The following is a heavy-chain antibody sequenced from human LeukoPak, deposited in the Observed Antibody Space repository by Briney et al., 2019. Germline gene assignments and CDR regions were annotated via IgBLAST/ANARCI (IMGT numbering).Heavy chain of an antibody. J-gene: IGHJ4*02. CDR2: MNPNSGNT. V-gene: IGHV1-8*01. Sequence: ASVTVSCKASGYTFTSYDINWVRQATGQGLEWMGWMNPNSGNTGYAQKFQGRVTMTRNTSISTAYMELSSLRSEDTAVYYCARLPRTTYYFIDYWGQGTLVTVSS. CDR1: GYTFTSYD. CDR3: ARLPRTTYYFIDY. D-gene: IGHD1-1*01.